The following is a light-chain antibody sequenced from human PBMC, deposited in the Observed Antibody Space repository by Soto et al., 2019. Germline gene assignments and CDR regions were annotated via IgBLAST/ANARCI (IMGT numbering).Light chain of an antibody. V-gene: IGLV1-44*01. Sequence: QSVLTQSPSASGTPGQRVTMSCSGSTSNIGSKTVNWYRQLPGTAPKLLIYSNDQRPSGVPDRFSGSKSGTSASLAISGLQSEDEADYYCAAWDASRNGYVFGTGTKVTVL. CDR1: TSNIGSKT. CDR2: SND. J-gene: IGLJ1*01. CDR3: AAWDASRNGYV.